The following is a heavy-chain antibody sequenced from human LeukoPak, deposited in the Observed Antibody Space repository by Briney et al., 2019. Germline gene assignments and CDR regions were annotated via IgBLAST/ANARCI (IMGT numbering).Heavy chain of an antibody. D-gene: IGHD6-19*01. CDR1: GFTFSAYS. V-gene: IGHV3-21*01. J-gene: IGHJ4*02. Sequence: GGSLRLSCAAPGFTFSAYSMNWVRQAPGKGLEWVSTIDTSGTYLYYTDSVRGRFTISRDNAWNSLYLQMNRLRAEDTAVYYCAKVHTTGWETPFDHWGQGTLVTVSS. CDR2: IDTSGTYL. CDR3: AKVHTTGWETPFDH.